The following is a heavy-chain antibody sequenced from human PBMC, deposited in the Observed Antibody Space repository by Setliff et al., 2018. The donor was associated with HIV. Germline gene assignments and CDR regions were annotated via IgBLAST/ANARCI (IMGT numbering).Heavy chain of an antibody. V-gene: IGHV3-48*01. D-gene: IGHD1-26*01. CDR3: ARDRGGSYTPLDF. Sequence: GSLRLSCAASGFTFDDYGMSWVRQAPGKGLEWVSFISGNSGAVTYADSVKGRFTISRDNARNSLYLQLNSLRAEDTAVYYCARDRGGSYTPLDFWGQGTLVTVSS. CDR2: ISGNSGAV. CDR1: GFTFDDYG. J-gene: IGHJ4*02.